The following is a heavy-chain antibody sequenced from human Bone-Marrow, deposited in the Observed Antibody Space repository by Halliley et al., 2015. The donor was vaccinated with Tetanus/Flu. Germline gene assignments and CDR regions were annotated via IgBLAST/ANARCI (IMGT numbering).Heavy chain of an antibody. Sequence: LEWVAYISSSSTYTNYADSVKGRFTVSRDNAKNSLFLEMNSLRAEDTAVYYCAREGGISRADYWGQGTPVTVSS. V-gene: IGHV3-11*05. J-gene: IGHJ4*02. CDR2: ISSSSTYT. D-gene: IGHD3-16*01. CDR3: AREGGISRADY.